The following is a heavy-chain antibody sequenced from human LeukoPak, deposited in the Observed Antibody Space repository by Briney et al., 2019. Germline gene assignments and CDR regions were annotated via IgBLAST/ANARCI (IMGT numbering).Heavy chain of an antibody. CDR3: ARVLGSRRFGELLMDD. J-gene: IGHJ4*02. CDR1: GYTFTSYY. CDR2: INPSGGST. V-gene: IGHV1-46*01. D-gene: IGHD3-10*01. Sequence: ASVKVSCKASGYTFTSYYMHWVRQAPGQGLEWMGIINPSGGSTSYAQKFQGRVTMTRDMSTSTVYMELSSLRSEDTAVYYCARVLGSRRFGELLMDDWGQGTLVTVSS.